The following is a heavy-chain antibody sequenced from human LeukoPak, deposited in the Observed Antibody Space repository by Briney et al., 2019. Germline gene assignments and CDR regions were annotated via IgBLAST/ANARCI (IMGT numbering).Heavy chain of an antibody. J-gene: IGHJ4*02. CDR2: IYYSGST. CDR3: ARFLAVAGTAIFDY. CDR1: GGSISSYY. Sequence: SETLSLTCTVSGGSISSYYWSWIRQPPGKGLEWIGYIYYSGSTNYNPSLKSRVTISVDTSKNQFSLELSSVTAADTAVYYCARFLAVAGTAIFDYWGQGTLVTVSS. V-gene: IGHV4-59*01. D-gene: IGHD6-19*01.